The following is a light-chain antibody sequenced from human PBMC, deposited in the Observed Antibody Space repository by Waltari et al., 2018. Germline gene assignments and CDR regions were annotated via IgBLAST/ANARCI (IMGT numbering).Light chain of an antibody. V-gene: IGLV2-14*01. CDR2: DVS. CDR3: SSYTSSSVV. CDR1: SSDVGGYKY. J-gene: IGLJ2*01. Sequence: QSALTQPASVSGSPGQSITISCTGPSSDVGGYKYVSWYQQHPGKAPKLMIYDVSHRPSGVSNRFSGSKSGNTASLTISGLQAEDEADYYCSSYTSSSVVFGGGTKLTVL.